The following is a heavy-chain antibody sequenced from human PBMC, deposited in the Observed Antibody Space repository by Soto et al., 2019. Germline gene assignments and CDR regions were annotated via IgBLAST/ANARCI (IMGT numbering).Heavy chain of an antibody. J-gene: IGHJ4*02. CDR3: ARALDYYGSGQYYFDY. D-gene: IGHD3-10*01. CDR1: GYTFTSYY. V-gene: IGHV1-46*01. Sequence: QVQLVQSGAEVKKPGASVKVSCKASGYTFTSYYMHWVRQAPGQGLEWMGIINPSGGSTSYAQKFQGRVTMTRDTSTSTVYMELSSLRSEDTAVYYCARALDYYGSGQYYFDYWGQGTLVTVSS. CDR2: INPSGGST.